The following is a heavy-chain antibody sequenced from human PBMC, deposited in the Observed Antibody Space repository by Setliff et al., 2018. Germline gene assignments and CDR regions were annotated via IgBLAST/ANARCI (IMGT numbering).Heavy chain of an antibody. CDR1: GGSINNGTYY. CDR2: IYYSGKT. D-gene: IGHD1-1*01. CDR3: ARTGTYRYFDY. J-gene: IGHJ4*02. V-gene: IGHV4-39*01. Sequence: SETLSLTCTVSGGSINNGTYYWGWIRQPPGKGLEWIGRIYYSGKTYYNASLASRLTISVDTAKNQFSLKLTSVTAADTAVYYCARTGTYRYFDYWGQGTRVTVSS.